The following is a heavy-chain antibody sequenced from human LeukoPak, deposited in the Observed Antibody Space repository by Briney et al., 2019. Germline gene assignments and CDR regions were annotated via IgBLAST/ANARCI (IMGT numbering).Heavy chain of an antibody. V-gene: IGHV3-9*01. D-gene: IGHD1-26*01. J-gene: IGHJ5*02. CDR2: ISWNSGTI. Sequence: GGSLRLSCAASGFTFDDYAMHWVRQAPGKGLERVSGISWNSGTIDYADDVKGRFTISRDNAKNSLYLEKNSLRAEDTALYYCVKSAAYSGSFPHRFDPWDQGTLLTVSS. CDR1: GFTFDDYA. CDR3: VKSAAYSGSFPHRFDP.